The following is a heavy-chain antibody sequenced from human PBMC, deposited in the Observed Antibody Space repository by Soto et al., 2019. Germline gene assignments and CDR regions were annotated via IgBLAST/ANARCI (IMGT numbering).Heavy chain of an antibody. D-gene: IGHD3-10*01. J-gene: IGHJ6*02. V-gene: IGHV4-59*01. CDR1: GGSISSYY. CDR2: IYYSGST. CDR3: ARAGVYYGSGSYYNGMDV. Sequence: SETLSLTCTVSGGSISSYYWSWIRQPPGKGLEWIGYIYYSGSTNYNPSLKSRVTISVDTSKNQFSLKLSSVTAADTAVYYSARAGVYYGSGSYYNGMDVWGQGTRVTVSS.